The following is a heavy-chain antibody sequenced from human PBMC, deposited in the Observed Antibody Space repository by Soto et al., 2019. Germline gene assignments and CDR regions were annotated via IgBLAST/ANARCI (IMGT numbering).Heavy chain of an antibody. J-gene: IGHJ5*02. Sequence: SQTLSLTCAISGDSVSSNGAAWNWIRQSPSRGLEWLGRTYYRSKWYNDYAVSVKSRITINPDTSKSQFSLQLNSVTPEDTAVYYCARDKHDYFNXGIGFDTWGQGILVTVSS. CDR1: GDSVSSNGAA. CDR2: TYYRSKWYN. D-gene: IGHD1-26*01. V-gene: IGHV6-1*01. CDR3: ARDKHDYFNXGIGFDT.